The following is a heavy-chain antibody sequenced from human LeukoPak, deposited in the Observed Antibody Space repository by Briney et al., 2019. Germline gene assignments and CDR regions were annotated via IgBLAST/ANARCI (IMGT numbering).Heavy chain of an antibody. D-gene: IGHD3-16*02. Sequence: SETLSLTCTVSGGSISSSSYYWGWIRQPPGKGLEWIGSIYYSGSTNYNPSLKSRVTISVDTSKNQFSLKLSSVTAADTAVYYCAREVGGDYDYVWGSYRQPQPFDYWGQGALVTVSS. J-gene: IGHJ4*02. CDR3: AREVGGDYDYVWGSYRQPQPFDY. CDR1: GGSISSSSYY. V-gene: IGHV4-39*07. CDR2: IYYSGST.